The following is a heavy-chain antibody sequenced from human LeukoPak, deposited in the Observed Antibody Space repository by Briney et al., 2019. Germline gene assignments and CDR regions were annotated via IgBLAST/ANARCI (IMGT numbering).Heavy chain of an antibody. CDR3: ARGPWDTVVVPAAIRGYSSSWYFDY. Sequence: GESLKISCKGSGYSFTSYWIGWVRQMPGKGLEWMGIIYPGDSDTRYSPSFQGQVTISADKSISTAYLQWSSLKASDTAMYYCARGPWDTVVVPAAIRGYSSSWYFDYWGQGTLVTVSS. CDR1: GYSFTSYW. V-gene: IGHV5-51*01. J-gene: IGHJ4*02. D-gene: IGHD2-2*02. CDR2: IYPGDSDT.